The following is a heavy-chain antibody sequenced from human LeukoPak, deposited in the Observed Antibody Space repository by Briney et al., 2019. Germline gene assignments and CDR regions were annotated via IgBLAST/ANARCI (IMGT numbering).Heavy chain of an antibody. CDR2: IIPIFGTA. CDR1: GGTFSSYA. CDR3: ASGLGYCSSTSCYALGY. Sequence: SVKVSCKASGGTFSSYAISWVQQAPGQGLEWMGGIIPIFGTANYAQKFQGRVTITADKSTSTAYMELSSLRSEDTAVYYCASGLGYCSSTSCYALGYWGQGTLVTVSS. D-gene: IGHD2-2*01. J-gene: IGHJ4*02. V-gene: IGHV1-69*06.